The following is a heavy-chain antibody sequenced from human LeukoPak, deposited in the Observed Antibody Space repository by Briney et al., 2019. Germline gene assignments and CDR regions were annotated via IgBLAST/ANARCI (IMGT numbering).Heavy chain of an antibody. Sequence: SETLSLTCTVSGYSISSGYYWGWIRQPPGKGLEWIGSIYHSGSTYYNPSLKSRVTISVDTSKNQFSLKLSSVTAADTAVYYCARESEYCSGGSCYRVAFDIWGQGTMVTVSS. V-gene: IGHV4-38-2*02. D-gene: IGHD2-15*01. CDR2: IYHSGST. J-gene: IGHJ3*02. CDR3: ARESEYCSGGSCYRVAFDI. CDR1: GYSISSGYY.